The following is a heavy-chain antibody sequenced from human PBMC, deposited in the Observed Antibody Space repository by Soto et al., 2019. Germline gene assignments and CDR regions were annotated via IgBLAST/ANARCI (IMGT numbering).Heavy chain of an antibody. J-gene: IGHJ6*02. Sequence: SETLSLTCTVSDGSVSSSSYYWGWIRQPPGKGLEWIGSIYYSGSTYYNPSLKSRVTISVDTSKNQFSLKLSSVTAADTAVYYCARRLYYDSSGFEGGGMDVWGQGTTVTVSS. CDR2: IYYSGST. D-gene: IGHD3-22*01. CDR3: ARRLYYDSSGFEGGGMDV. V-gene: IGHV4-39*01. CDR1: DGSVSSSSYY.